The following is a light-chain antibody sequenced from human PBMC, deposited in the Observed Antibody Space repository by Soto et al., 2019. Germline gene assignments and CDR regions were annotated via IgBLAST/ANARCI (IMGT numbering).Light chain of an antibody. CDR2: GAS. Sequence: EIVLTQSPGALSLSPGERATLSCRASQTVSDNYLAWYQQKPGQAPRLLIYGASTRATGIPDRFSGSGSGIDFTVTISRLEPEDFAVYYCQQYGGSPRVSFGGGTKVEIK. V-gene: IGKV3-20*01. J-gene: IGKJ4*01. CDR1: QTVSDNY. CDR3: QQYGGSPRVS.